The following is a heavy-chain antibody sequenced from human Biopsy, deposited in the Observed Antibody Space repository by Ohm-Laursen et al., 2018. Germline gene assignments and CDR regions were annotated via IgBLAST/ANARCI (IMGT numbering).Heavy chain of an antibody. CDR2: ISYDGSKT. V-gene: IGHV3-30*18. Sequence: SSLRLSCAASGFTFSNSGMHWVRQAPGKGLAWAAAISYDGSKTDYGDSVTGRLNISRDDSKNTLDLQMSSLRVEDTAVYFCAKDKGTFSCYYYGMDVWGQGTTVTVSS. D-gene: IGHD2/OR15-2a*01. CDR3: AKDKGTFSCYYYGMDV. J-gene: IGHJ6*02. CDR1: GFTFSNSG.